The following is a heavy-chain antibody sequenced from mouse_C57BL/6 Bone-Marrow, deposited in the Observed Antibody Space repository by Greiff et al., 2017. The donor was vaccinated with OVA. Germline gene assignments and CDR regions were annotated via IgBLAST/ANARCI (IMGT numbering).Heavy chain of an antibody. CDR3: ARVRSAWFAY. J-gene: IGHJ3*01. Sequence: EVKLMESGGGLVKPGGSLKLSCAASGFTFSSYAMYWVRQTPEKRLEWVATISDGGSYTYYPDNVKGRFTISRDNAKNNLYLQMSHLKSEDTAMYYCARVRSAWFAYWGQGTLVTVSA. CDR2: ISDGGSYT. CDR1: GFTFSSYA. V-gene: IGHV5-4*03.